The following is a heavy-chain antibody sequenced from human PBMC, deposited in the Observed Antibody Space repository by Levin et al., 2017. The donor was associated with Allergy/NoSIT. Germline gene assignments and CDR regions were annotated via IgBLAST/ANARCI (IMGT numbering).Heavy chain of an antibody. CDR3: ARGVVTDILDAFDI. CDR1: GFTFSDYY. J-gene: IGHJ3*02. D-gene: IGHD2-21*02. Sequence: GGSLRLSCAASGFTFSDYYMSWIRQAPGKGLEWVSYISGGTSTIYYADSVKGRFIISRDNAKNSLYLQMNSLRAEDTAVYYCARGVVTDILDAFDIWGQGTMVTVSS. CDR2: ISGGTSTI. V-gene: IGHV3-11*01.